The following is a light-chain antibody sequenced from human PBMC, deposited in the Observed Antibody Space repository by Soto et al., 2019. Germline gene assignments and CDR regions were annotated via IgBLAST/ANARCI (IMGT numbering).Light chain of an antibody. CDR1: QSIGGW. CDR3: QHYHSYPYT. CDR2: DAF. Sequence: DIQITQSPSTLSASIGDRVTITCRASQSIGGWLAWYQQRPGKAPNLLIYDAFSVKSGVPSRFSGSRSGTKFTLAISGLQPEDFATYYCQHYHSYPYTFGQGTKLEIK. V-gene: IGKV1-5*01. J-gene: IGKJ2*01.